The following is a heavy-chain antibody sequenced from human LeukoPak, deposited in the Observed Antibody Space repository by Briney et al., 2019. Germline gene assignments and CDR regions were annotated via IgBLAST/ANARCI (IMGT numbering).Heavy chain of an antibody. D-gene: IGHD3-10*01. CDR3: ARDPRDPLLWFGELYL. CDR2: ISGSGGST. V-gene: IGHV3-23*01. J-gene: IGHJ4*02. Sequence: GGSLRLSCAASGFTFSSYAMSWVRQAPGKGLEWVSAISGSGGSTYYADSVKGRFTISRDNSKNTLYLQMNSLRAEDTAVYYCARDPRDPLLWFGELYLGGQGTLVTVSS. CDR1: GFTFSSYA.